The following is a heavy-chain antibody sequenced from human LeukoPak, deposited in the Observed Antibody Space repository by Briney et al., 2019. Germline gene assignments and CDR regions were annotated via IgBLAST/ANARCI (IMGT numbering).Heavy chain of an antibody. CDR1: GGSISSYY. CDR3: ARAPSSGYYLNWFDP. J-gene: IGHJ5*02. CDR2: IYYSGST. D-gene: IGHD3-22*01. Sequence: SETLSLTCTVSGGSISSYYWSWIRQPPGKGLEWIGYIYYSGSTNYNPSLKSRVTISVDTSKNRFSLKLSSVTAADTAVYYCARAPSSGYYLNWFDPWGQGTLVTVSS. V-gene: IGHV4-59*01.